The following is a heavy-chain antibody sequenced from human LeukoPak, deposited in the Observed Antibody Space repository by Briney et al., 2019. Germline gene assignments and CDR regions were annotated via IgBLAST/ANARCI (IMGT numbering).Heavy chain of an antibody. Sequence: ASVKVSCKVSGYTLTELSMHWVRQAPGKGLEWMGGFDPEDGETIYAQKFQGRVTMTEDTSTDTAYMELSSLRSEDTAVYYCATADSSGWCSNFDYWGQGTLVTVSS. J-gene: IGHJ4*02. D-gene: IGHD6-19*01. CDR2: FDPEDGET. CDR3: ATADSSGWCSNFDY. V-gene: IGHV1-24*01. CDR1: GYTLTELS.